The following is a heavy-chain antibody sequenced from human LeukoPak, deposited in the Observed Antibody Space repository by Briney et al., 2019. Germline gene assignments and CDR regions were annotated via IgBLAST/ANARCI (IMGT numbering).Heavy chain of an antibody. J-gene: IGHJ4*02. CDR1: GGTFSSYA. CDR3: AKSLAVAGISPSDY. V-gene: IGHV3-23*01. D-gene: IGHD6-19*01. CDR2: ISGSGGST. Sequence: SCKASGGTFSSYAMSWVRQAPGKGLEWVSAISGSGGSTYYADSVKGRFTISRDNSKDTLYLQMNSLRAEDTAVYYCAKSLAVAGISPSDYWGQGTLVTVSS.